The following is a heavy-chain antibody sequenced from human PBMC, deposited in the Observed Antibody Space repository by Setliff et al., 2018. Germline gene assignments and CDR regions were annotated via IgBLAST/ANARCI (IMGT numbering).Heavy chain of an antibody. CDR3: AKLVRYCSSRTCQRASGDEY. V-gene: IGHV1-18*01. CDR2: ISPYNGKT. Sequence: GASVKVSCKSYGYTFNTHGISWVRQAPGQRPEWMGWISPYNGKTRSIERFQGRLTLTIDTSTNTAYMELKSLTSGDTAIYYCAKLVRYCSSRTCQRASGDEYLGQGTLVTVSS. CDR1: GYTFNTHG. D-gene: IGHD2-15*01. J-gene: IGHJ1*01.